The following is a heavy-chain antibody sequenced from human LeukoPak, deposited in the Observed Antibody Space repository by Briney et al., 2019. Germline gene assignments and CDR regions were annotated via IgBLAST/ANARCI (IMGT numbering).Heavy chain of an antibody. CDR2: IYYSGST. CDR3: ARGLGSRSGYSSTGAPPYNWFDP. CDR1: GGSISSSSYY. J-gene: IGHJ5*02. V-gene: IGHV4-39*07. D-gene: IGHD6-13*01. Sequence: PSETLSLTCTVSGGSISSSSYYWGWMRQPPGKGLEWIGSIYYSGSTYYNPSLKSRVTILVDTSKNQFSLKLSSVTAADTAVYYCARGLGSRSGYSSTGAPPYNWFDPWGQGTLVTVSS.